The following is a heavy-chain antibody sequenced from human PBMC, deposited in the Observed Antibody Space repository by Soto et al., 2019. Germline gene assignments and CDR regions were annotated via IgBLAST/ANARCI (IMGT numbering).Heavy chain of an antibody. CDR2: ISSSSSTI. J-gene: IGHJ4*02. CDR3: AASLSGYEGGMGY. CDR1: GFTFSSYS. V-gene: IGHV3-48*02. Sequence: EVQLVESGGGLLQPGGSLRLSCAASGFTFSSYSMNWVRQAPGKGLEWVSYISSSSSTIYYADSVKGRFTISRDNAKNSLYLQMNSLRDEDTAVYYCAASLSGYEGGMGYWGQGTLVTVSS. D-gene: IGHD5-12*01.